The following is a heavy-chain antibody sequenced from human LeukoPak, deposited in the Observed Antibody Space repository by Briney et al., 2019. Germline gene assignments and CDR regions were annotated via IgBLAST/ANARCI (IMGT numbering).Heavy chain of an antibody. Sequence: GRSLRLSCAASGFTFDDYAMHWVQQAPGKGLEWVSGISWNSGSIGYADSVKGRFTISRDNAKNSLYLQMNSLRAEDTALYYCAKLGGTAYYFDYWGQGTLVTVSS. V-gene: IGHV3-9*01. D-gene: IGHD6-13*01. J-gene: IGHJ4*02. CDR3: AKLGGTAYYFDY. CDR2: ISWNSGSI. CDR1: GFTFDDYA.